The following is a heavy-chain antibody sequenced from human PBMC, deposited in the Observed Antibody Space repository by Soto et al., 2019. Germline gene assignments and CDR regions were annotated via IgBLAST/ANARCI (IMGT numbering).Heavy chain of an antibody. CDR2: ISAYNGNT. V-gene: IGHV1-18*01. CDR1: GYTFTSYG. J-gene: IGHJ6*02. CDR3: ARDLGGIAHRPSPYGMDV. Sequence: ASVKVSCKASGYTFTSYGISWVRQAPGQGLEWMGWISAYNGNTNYAQKLQGRVTMTTDTSTSTAYMELRSLRSDDTAVYYCARDLGGIAHRPSPYGMDVWGQGNTVTVS. D-gene: IGHD6-13*01.